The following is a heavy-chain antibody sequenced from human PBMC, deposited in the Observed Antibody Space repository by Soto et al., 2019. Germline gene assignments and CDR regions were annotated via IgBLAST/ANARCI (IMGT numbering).Heavy chain of an antibody. Sequence: KPSETLSLTCAVSGGSISSSNWRSWVRQPPGKGLEWIGEIYHSGSTNYNPSLKSRVTISVDKSKNQFSLKLSSVTAADTAVYHCARTTIFGVIISYYYYYGMDVWGQGTTVTVSS. CDR3: ARTTIFGVIISYYYYYGMDV. CDR1: GGSISSSNW. D-gene: IGHD3-3*01. V-gene: IGHV4-4*02. J-gene: IGHJ6*02. CDR2: IYHSGST.